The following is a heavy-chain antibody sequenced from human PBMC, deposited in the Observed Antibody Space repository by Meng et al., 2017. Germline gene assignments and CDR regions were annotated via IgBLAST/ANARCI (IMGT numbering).Heavy chain of an antibody. CDR2: MNPNSGNT. J-gene: IGHJ6*02. V-gene: IGHV1-8*01. Sequence: ASVKVSCKASGYTFTSYDINWVRQATGQGLEWMGWMNPNSGNTGYAQKFQGRVTMTRNTSISTAYMELSSLRSEDTAVYYCARARSGSYQALTVYYYGMDVWGQGTTVTVSS. CDR3: ARARSGSYQALTVYYYGMDV. CDR1: GYTFTSYD. D-gene: IGHD1-26*01.